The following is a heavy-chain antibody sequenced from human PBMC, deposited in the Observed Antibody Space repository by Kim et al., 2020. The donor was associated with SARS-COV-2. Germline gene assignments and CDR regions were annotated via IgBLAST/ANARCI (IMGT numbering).Heavy chain of an antibody. CDR3: ARDLPDRVYGSWYPFDY. J-gene: IGHJ4*02. CDR2: ISSSSSYI. D-gene: IGHD6-13*01. V-gene: IGHV3-21*01. Sequence: GGSLRLSCAASGFTFSSYSMNWVRQAPGKGLEWVSSISSSSSYIYYADSVKGRFTISRDNAKNSLYLQMNSLRAEDTAVYYCARDLPDRVYGSWYPFDYWGQGTLVTVSS. CDR1: GFTFSSYS.